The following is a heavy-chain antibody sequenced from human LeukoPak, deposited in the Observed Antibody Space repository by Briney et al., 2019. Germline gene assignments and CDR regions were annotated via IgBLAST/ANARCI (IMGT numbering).Heavy chain of an antibody. Sequence: GGALDFSWAASGLPFIIYNRNGGREAQGRGLGGVSTISSSSSYIYYAASVKGRFTISRDHANNSLYLQMNSLRAEDTAVYYCARDQEHAMTTVTTGHFWGQGPLVPVSS. CDR3: ARDQEHAMTTVTTGHF. CDR2: ISSSSSYI. J-gene: IGHJ4*02. D-gene: IGHD4-17*01. V-gene: IGHV3-21*01. CDR1: GLPFIIYN.